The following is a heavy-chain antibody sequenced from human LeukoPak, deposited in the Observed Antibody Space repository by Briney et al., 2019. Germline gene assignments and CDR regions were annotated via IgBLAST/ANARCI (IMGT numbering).Heavy chain of an antibody. CDR2: ISYDGSNK. V-gene: IGHV3-30*01. CDR1: GFTFSSYA. CDR3: ARDRIRGEHDAFDI. Sequence: GGSLRLSCAAYGFTFSSYAMHWVRQAPGKGLEWVAVISYDGSNKYYADSVKGRFTISRDNSKNTLYLQMNSLRAEDTAVYYCARDRIRGEHDAFDIWGQGTLVTVSS. J-gene: IGHJ3*02. D-gene: IGHD1-26*01.